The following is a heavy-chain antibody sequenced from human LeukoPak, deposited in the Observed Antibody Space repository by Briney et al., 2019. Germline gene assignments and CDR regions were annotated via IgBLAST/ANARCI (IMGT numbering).Heavy chain of an antibody. CDR1: GGSFSGYY. J-gene: IGHJ6*02. V-gene: IGHV3-7*03. CDR3: ARRNAMDV. Sequence: PSETLSLTCAVYGGSFSGYYWSWIRQAPGKGLEWVANINRDGSERYYVDSVKGRFTISRDDAKSSLYLQMNSLRAEDTAVYYCARRNAMDVWGQGTTVIVFS. CDR2: INRDGSER.